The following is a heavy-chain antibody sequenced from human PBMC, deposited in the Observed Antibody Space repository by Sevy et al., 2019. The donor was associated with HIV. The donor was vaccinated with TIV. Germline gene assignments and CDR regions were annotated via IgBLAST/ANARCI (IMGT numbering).Heavy chain of an antibody. Sequence: GGSLRLSCSASGFIFSNYCMHWVRQAPGKGLEYISAISTTGDRSFYADSVKGRFTISRDNSKNTLYLQMSSLRPDDTAVYYWERQNQPCPNYYVDYWGQGTLVTVSS. V-gene: IGHV3-64D*06. CDR3: ERQNQPCPNYYVDY. J-gene: IGHJ4*02. CDR1: GFIFSNYC. D-gene: IGHD3-10*01. CDR2: ISTTGDRS.